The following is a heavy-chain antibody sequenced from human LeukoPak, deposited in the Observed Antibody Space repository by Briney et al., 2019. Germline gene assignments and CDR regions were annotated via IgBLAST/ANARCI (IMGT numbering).Heavy chain of an antibody. V-gene: IGHV3-7*03. D-gene: IGHD3-22*01. Sequence: GGSLRLSCAASGFTFSSYWMSWVRQAPGKGLEWVANIKQDGSEKYYVDSVKGRFTISRDNSKNTLYLQMNSLRAEDTAVYYCARVDVSDDSSGTTDAFDIWGQGTMVTVSS. CDR1: GFTFSSYW. J-gene: IGHJ3*02. CDR2: IKQDGSEK. CDR3: ARVDVSDDSSGTTDAFDI.